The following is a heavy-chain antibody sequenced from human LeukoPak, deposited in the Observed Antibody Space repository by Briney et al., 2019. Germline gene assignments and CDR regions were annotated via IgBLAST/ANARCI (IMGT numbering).Heavy chain of an antibody. Sequence: GASVKVSCKASVGTFSSYAISWVRQAPGQGLEWMGRIIPILGIANYAQKFQGRVTITADKSTSTAYMELSSLRSEDTAVYYCARDVTVTTKGWFDPWGQGTLVTVSS. CDR2: IIPILGIA. CDR1: VGTFSSYA. V-gene: IGHV1-69*04. J-gene: IGHJ5*02. D-gene: IGHD4-17*01. CDR3: ARDVTVTTKGWFDP.